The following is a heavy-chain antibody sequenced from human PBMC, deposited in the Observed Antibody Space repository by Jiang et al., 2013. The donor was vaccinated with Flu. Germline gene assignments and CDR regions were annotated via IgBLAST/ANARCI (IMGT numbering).Heavy chain of an antibody. J-gene: IGHJ4*02. CDR1: GYTFTGYF. CDR3: ARDLYTTVTTEYNFDY. CDR2: INPNSGGT. D-gene: IGHD4-17*01. V-gene: IGHV1-2*02. Sequence: SGAEVKKPGASVKVSCQVSGYTFTGYFIHWVRQAPGQGLEWMGWINPNSGGTKYAQRFQGRITITKDTSISTAYMELITLRSDDTAVYYCARDLYTTVTTEYNFDYWGQGTLVTVSS.